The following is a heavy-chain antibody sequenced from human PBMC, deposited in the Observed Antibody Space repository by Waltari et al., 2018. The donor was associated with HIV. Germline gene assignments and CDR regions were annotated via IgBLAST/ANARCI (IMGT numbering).Heavy chain of an antibody. CDR1: GDSISSSSYH. CDR3: ARRAVVVNAKGPFDP. Sequence: QLQLQESGPGLVKPWETLCLTCTVSGDSISSSSYHWGWLRQPPGRVLEWIGSIFYSGNAYYNPSRKTRVTISVDTSKNQFTLRLSSVTAADTALYYGARRAVVVNAKGPFDPWGQGTLVTVSS. CDR2: IFYSGNA. V-gene: IGHV4-39*01. D-gene: IGHD2-21*01. J-gene: IGHJ5*02.